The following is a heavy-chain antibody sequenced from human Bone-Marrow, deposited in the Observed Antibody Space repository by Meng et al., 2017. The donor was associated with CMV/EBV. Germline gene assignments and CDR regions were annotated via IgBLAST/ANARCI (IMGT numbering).Heavy chain of an antibody. CDR1: GGSISSGGYY. CDR2: IYYSGST. Sequence: SETLSLTCTVSGGSISSGGYYWSWIRQHPGKGLEWIGYIYYSGSTYYNPSLKSRVTISVDTSKNQFSLKLSSVTTADTAVFYCARASLRYYYDSSDYYRHDAFDIWGQGTLVTVSS. V-gene: IGHV4-31*03. CDR3: ARASLRYYYDSSDYYRHDAFDI. J-gene: IGHJ3*02. D-gene: IGHD3-22*01.